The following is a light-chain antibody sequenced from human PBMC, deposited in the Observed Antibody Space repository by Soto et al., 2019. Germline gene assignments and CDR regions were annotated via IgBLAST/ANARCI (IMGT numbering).Light chain of an antibody. CDR3: AAWDDTRRIV. J-gene: IGLJ1*01. CDR1: SSNIGSNY. Sequence: QSVLTQPPSASGTPGQRVTISCSGSSSNIGSNYVYWYQQLPGTAPKLLIYRNNQRPSGVPDRFSGSKSGTSASMAISGLRSEAEADYYCAAWDDTRRIVFGTGTKVTVL. CDR2: RNN. V-gene: IGLV1-47*01.